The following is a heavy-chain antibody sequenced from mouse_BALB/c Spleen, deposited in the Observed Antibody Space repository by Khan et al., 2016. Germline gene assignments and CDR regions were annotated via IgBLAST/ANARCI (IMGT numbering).Heavy chain of an antibody. V-gene: IGHV1-52*01. CDR3: ARGSTVFDF. CDR1: GHPFTTYW. Sequence: QVQLQQPGAELVRPGASVKLSCKASGHPFTTYWMNWVKQRPEQGLEWIGRIDPYDSETHYDQKFKDKAILTVDKSSSTAYMQLSGLKYGDSEVYCCARGSTVFDFWGQGTTLTVSS. J-gene: IGHJ2*01. D-gene: IGHD1-1*01. CDR2: IDPYDSET.